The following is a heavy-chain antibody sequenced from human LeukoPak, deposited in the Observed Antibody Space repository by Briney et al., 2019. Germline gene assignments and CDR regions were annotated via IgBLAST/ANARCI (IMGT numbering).Heavy chain of an antibody. CDR2: MNPNSGNT. J-gene: IGHJ5*02. CDR1: GYTFTSYG. Sequence: ASVKVSCKASGYTFTSYGINWVRQATGQGLEWMGWMNPNSGNTGYAQKFQGRVTMTRNTAISTAYMELSSLRSEDTAVYYCARDHMVRGSNWFDPWGQGTLVTVSS. CDR3: ARDHMVRGSNWFDP. D-gene: IGHD3-10*01. V-gene: IGHV1-8*01.